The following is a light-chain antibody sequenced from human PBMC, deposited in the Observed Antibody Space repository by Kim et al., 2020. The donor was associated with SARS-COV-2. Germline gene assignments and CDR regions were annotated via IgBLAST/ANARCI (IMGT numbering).Light chain of an antibody. CDR3: QVWDSSSDHPYV. CDR2: YDS. Sequence: PGKTARITCGGNNIGSKSVNWYQQKPGQAPVLVIYYDSDRPSGIPERFSGSNSGNTATLTISRVEAGDEADYYCQVWDSSSDHPYVFGTGTKVTVL. CDR1: NIGSKS. J-gene: IGLJ1*01. V-gene: IGLV3-21*04.